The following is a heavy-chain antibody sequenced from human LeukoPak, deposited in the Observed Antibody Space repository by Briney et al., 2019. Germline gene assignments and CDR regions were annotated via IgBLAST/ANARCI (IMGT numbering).Heavy chain of an antibody. J-gene: IGHJ4*02. D-gene: IGHD5-18*01. CDR2: VSSSSSYI. Sequence: GGSLRLSCAASGFTFSSYSMNWVRQAPGKGLEWVSSVSSSSSYIYYADSVKGRFTISRDNAKNSLYLQMNSLRAEDTAVYYCARVDSYGFLLDYWGQGTLVTVSS. V-gene: IGHV3-21*01. CDR1: GFTFSSYS. CDR3: ARVDSYGFLLDY.